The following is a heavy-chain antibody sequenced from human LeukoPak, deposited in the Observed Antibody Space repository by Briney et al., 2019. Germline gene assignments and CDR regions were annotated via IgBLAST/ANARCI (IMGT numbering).Heavy chain of an antibody. CDR3: ARDWESHAFDI. D-gene: IGHD1-26*01. Sequence: PGGSLRLSCAASGFTVSSNYMSWVRQAPGKGLEWVSVIYSGGSTYYADSVKGRFTISRDNSKNTLYLQMNSLRAEDTAVYCCARDWESHAFDIWGQGTMVTVSS. CDR2: IYSGGST. V-gene: IGHV3-66*02. J-gene: IGHJ3*02. CDR1: GFTVSSNY.